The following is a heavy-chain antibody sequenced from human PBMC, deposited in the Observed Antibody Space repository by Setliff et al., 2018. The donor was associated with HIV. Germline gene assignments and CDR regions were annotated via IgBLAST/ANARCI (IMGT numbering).Heavy chain of an antibody. CDR1: GFTFSSYS. CDR2: ISSSSSYI. V-gene: IGHV3-21*01. D-gene: IGHD4-17*01. CDR3: ARVGTVTPPYYYYYMDV. Sequence: PGESLKISCAASGFTFSSYSMNWVRQAPGKGLEWVSSISSSSSYIYYADSVKGRFTISRDNAKNSLYLQMNSLRAEDTAVYYCARVGTVTPPYYYYYMDVWGKGTTVTVSS. J-gene: IGHJ6*03.